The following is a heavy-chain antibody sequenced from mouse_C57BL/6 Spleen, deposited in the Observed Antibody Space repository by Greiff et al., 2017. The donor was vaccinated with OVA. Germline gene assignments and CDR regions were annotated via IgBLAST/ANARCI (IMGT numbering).Heavy chain of an antibody. Sequence: EVKLQESGPELVKPGASVKMSCKASGYTFTDYNMHWVKQSHGKSLEWIGYINPNNGGTSYNQKFKGKATLTVNKSSSTAYMELRSLTSEDSAVYYCARFDGRDDAMDYWGQGTSVTVSS. CDR2: INPNNGGT. CDR3: ARFDGRDDAMDY. D-gene: IGHD2-3*01. V-gene: IGHV1-22*01. CDR1: GYTFTDYN. J-gene: IGHJ4*01.